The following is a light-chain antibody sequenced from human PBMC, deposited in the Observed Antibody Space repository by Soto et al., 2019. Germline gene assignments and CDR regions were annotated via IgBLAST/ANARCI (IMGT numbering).Light chain of an antibody. Sequence: SYELTQPPSVSVAPGQTASITCGGDNIGTKGVHWYQQKPGQAPELVVYNGRDRPSGIPERFSGSNSGNTATLTITRVEAGDEADFYCQVRESPSDHSVVFGGGTKPTVL. CDR1: NIGTKG. J-gene: IGLJ3*02. CDR3: QVRESPSDHSVV. CDR2: NGR. V-gene: IGLV3-21*02.